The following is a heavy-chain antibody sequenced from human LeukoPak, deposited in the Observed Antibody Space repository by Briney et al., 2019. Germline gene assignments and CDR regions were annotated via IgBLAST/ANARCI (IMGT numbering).Heavy chain of an antibody. V-gene: IGHV4-34*01. CDR3: ARSEGPRLWHAFDI. CDR2: INHSGST. CDR1: GGSFSGYY. Sequence: SETLSLTCAVSGGSFSGYYWSWIRQPPGKGLEWIGEINHSGSTNYNPSLKSRVPISVDTSKNQFSLKLSSVTAADTAVYYCARSEGPRLWHAFDIWGQGTMVTVSS. J-gene: IGHJ3*02. D-gene: IGHD2-21*01.